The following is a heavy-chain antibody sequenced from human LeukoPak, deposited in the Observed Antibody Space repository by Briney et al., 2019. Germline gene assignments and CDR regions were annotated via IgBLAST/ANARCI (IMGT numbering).Heavy chain of an antibody. D-gene: IGHD3-22*01. J-gene: IGHJ4*02. CDR2: IYYSGST. CDR1: GGSISSYY. V-gene: IGHV4-59*08. Sequence: PSETLSLTCTVSGGSISSYYWSWIRQPPGKGPEWIGNIYYSGSTNYRPSLKSRVTISVDTSKNQFSLKLSSVTAADTAVYYCARHRYYDRSGYWAEFDYRGQGTLVTVSS. CDR3: ARHRYYDRSGYWAEFDY.